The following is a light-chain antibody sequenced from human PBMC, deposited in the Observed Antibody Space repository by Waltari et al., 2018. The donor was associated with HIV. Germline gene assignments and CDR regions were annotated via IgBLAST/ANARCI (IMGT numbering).Light chain of an antibody. Sequence: DVVMTQTPVSLLVTLGKSASVSCKSSQSLESTDGNTYLNWFHQRPGHPPRRLIYKVSNRDSGVSDRFSGSGSGTEFTLKITTVEAEDAGIYFCMQGTHFLTFGGGTKV. CDR1: QSLESTDGNTY. CDR2: KVS. V-gene: IGKV2-30*01. J-gene: IGKJ4*01. CDR3: MQGTHFLT.